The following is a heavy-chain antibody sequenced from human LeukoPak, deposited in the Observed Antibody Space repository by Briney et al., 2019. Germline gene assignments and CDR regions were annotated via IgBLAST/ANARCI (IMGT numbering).Heavy chain of an antibody. CDR2: IYYSGST. D-gene: IGHD2/OR15-2a*01. V-gene: IGHV4-59*11. CDR3: ARSSRPLSWYFDL. CDR1: GVSISSHY. Sequence: PSEPLSLPCTVSGVSISSHYWSWLRQPPGKGLEGFGYIYYSGSTNYNPSLKSRVTISVDTSKNQFSLKLSSVTAADTAVYYCARSSRPLSWYFDLWGRGTLVTVSS. J-gene: IGHJ2*01.